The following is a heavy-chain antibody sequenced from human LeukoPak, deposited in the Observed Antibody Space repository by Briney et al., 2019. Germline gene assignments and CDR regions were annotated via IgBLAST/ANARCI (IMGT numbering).Heavy chain of an antibody. CDR3: ARRYYHSTEFDP. D-gene: IGHD3-22*01. Sequence: GESLKISCKASVYSFSNYWIGWVRQMPGKGLEWMGFIYPGDSTTRYSPSFQGQVTISADRSISTAYLQWSSLKASDTAMYYCARRYYHSTEFDPWGQGALVTVSS. CDR1: VYSFSNYW. CDR2: IYPGDSTT. V-gene: IGHV5-51*01. J-gene: IGHJ5*02.